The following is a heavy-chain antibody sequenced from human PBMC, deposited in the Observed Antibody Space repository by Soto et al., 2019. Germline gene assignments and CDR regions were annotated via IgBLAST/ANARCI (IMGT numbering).Heavy chain of an antibody. Sequence: SETLSLTCSVSGGSISTYYWSWIRQPPGKGLEWIGYIHYSGTTNYNPSLKSRVTISVDTPKNQFSLKLSSGTAADTAVYYCARGYYDSSGYYHAYWYFDLWGRGTLVT. D-gene: IGHD3-22*01. CDR1: GGSISTYY. CDR3: ARGYYDSSGYYHAYWYFDL. CDR2: IHYSGTT. J-gene: IGHJ2*01. V-gene: IGHV4-59*01.